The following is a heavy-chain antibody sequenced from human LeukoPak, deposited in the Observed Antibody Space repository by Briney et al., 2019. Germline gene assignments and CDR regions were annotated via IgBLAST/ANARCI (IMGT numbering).Heavy chain of an antibody. V-gene: IGHV4-39*01. D-gene: IGHD6-13*01. J-gene: IGHJ6*02. CDR2: IYDSGTT. CDR3: ARLFRAAAAPYYYNAMDV. Sequence: SETLSLTCTVSGGSISSSSYYWGWIRQPPGKGLEWIGSIYDSGTTYYNPSLKSRVTISVDTSKNQFSLKLSSVTAADTAAHYCARLFRAAAAPYYYNAMDVWGQGTTVTVSS. CDR1: GGSISSSSYY.